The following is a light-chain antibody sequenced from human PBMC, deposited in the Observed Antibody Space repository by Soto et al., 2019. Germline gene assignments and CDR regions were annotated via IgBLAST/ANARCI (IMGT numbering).Light chain of an antibody. Sequence: QSALTQPASVSGSPGQSITISCTGTSSDIGYYNYVSWYQQHTGKAPKLIIYDVSDRPSGVSDRFSGSKSGNTASLRISGLQAEDEADYYCSSYTATSTPYVFGSGTKLTVL. J-gene: IGLJ1*01. CDR3: SSYTATSTPYV. V-gene: IGLV2-14*01. CDR2: DVS. CDR1: SSDIGYYNY.